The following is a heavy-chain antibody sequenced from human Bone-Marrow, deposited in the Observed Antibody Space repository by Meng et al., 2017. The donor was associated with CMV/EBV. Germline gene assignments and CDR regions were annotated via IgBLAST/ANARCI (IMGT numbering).Heavy chain of an antibody. CDR1: GYTFTSYD. Sequence: ASVKVSCKASGYTFTSYDINWVRQATGQGLEWMGWMNPNSGNTGYAQKFQGRVTMTRDTSISTAYMELSRLRSDDTAVYYCAPRAPVDFWSGSPPAGFFDIWGQGTMVTVSS. CDR3: APRAPVDFWSGSPPAGFFDI. J-gene: IGHJ3*02. CDR2: MNPNSGNT. V-gene: IGHV1-8*01. D-gene: IGHD3-3*01.